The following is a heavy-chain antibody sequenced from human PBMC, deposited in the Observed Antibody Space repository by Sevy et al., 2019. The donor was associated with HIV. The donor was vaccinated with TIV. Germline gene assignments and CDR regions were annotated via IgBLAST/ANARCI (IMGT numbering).Heavy chain of an antibody. CDR2: ISDDGSRK. Sequence: GGSLRLSCTASGFSFSGYAMHWVRQAPGKGLEWVVGISDDGSRKYYVDSVKDRFTISRDNSENTRYLEMNSLGSEDTAIYYCARDRWRFLEWLRVAFDIWGQGTMATVSS. CDR1: GFSFSGYA. J-gene: IGHJ3*02. CDR3: ARDRWRFLEWLRVAFDI. D-gene: IGHD3-3*01. V-gene: IGHV3-30-3*01.